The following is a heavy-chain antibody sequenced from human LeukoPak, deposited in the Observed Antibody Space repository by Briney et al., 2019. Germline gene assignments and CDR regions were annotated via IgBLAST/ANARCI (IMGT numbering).Heavy chain of an antibody. J-gene: IGHJ4*02. CDR2: ISSSGSTI. CDR1: GFTFSDYY. CDR3: ARVDILTGYYYFDY. V-gene: IGHV3-11*01. D-gene: IGHD3-9*01. Sequence: GGSLRLSCAASGFTFSDYYMSWIRQAPGKGLEWVSYISSSGSTIYDAASLKGRFTISRDNAKNSLYLQMNSLRAEDTAVYYCARVDILTGYYYFDYWGQGTLVTVSS.